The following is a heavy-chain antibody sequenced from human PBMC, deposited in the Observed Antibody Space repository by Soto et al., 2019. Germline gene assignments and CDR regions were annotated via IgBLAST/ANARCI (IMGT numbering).Heavy chain of an antibody. CDR2: IIPIFGTA. CDR3: AATVTTFLVYYGMDV. Sequence: QVQLVQSGAEVKKPGSSVKVSCKASGGTFSSYAISWVRQAPGQGLEWRGGIIPIFGTANYAQKFQGRVTITAAESASTAYMELSSLRSEDTPVYYCAATVTTFLVYYGMDVWGQGTTVTVSS. D-gene: IGHD4-17*01. CDR1: GGTFSSYA. J-gene: IGHJ6*02. V-gene: IGHV1-69*12.